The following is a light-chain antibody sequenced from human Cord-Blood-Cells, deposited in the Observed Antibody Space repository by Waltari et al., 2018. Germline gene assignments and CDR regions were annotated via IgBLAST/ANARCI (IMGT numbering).Light chain of an antibody. CDR2: NAS. Sequence: DTQTPRSHSTQSAYLVDSHTITCRASQSISSWLAWYQQKPGKAPKLLIYNASSLESGVPSRFSGSGSGTEFTLTISSLQPDDFATYYCQQYNSYSWTFGQGTKVEIK. J-gene: IGKJ1*01. CDR1: QSISSW. V-gene: IGKV1-5*03. CDR3: QQYNSYSWT.